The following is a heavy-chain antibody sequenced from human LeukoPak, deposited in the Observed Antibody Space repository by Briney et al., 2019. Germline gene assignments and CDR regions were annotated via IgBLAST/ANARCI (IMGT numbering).Heavy chain of an antibody. CDR3: AKSRDAYTAMAPLFDY. CDR2: ISGSGGST. J-gene: IGHJ4*02. V-gene: IGHV3-23*01. D-gene: IGHD5-18*01. Sequence: GGTLRLSCAASGFTFSSYGMSWVRQAPGKGLEWVSAISGSGGSTYYADSVKGRFTISRDNSKNTLYLQMNSLRAEDTAVYYCAKSRDAYTAMAPLFDYWGQGTLVTVSS. CDR1: GFTFSSYG.